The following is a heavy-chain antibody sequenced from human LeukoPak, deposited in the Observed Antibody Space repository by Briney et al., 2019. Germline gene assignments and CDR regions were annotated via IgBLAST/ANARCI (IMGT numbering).Heavy chain of an antibody. D-gene: IGHD3-22*01. J-gene: IGHJ5*02. V-gene: IGHV1-24*01. CDR2: FDPEDGET. Sequence: ASAKVSCKVSGYTRTELSMHWVRQAPGKGLEWMGGFDPEDGETIYAQKFQGRVTMTEDTSTDTAYMELSSLRSEDTAVYYCAAMYYYERFNWFDPWGQGTLVTVSS. CDR1: GYTRTELS. CDR3: AAMYYYERFNWFDP.